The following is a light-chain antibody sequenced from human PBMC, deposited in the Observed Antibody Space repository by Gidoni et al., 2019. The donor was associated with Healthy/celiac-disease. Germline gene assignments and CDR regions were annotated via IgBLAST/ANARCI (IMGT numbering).Light chain of an antibody. CDR3: QQYGSSPLT. CDR2: GAS. Sequence: EIVLTQSPGTLSLSPGERATLSCSASQSVSSSYLAWYQQKPGQAPRLLIYGASSRATGIPERFSGSGSGTDFTLTISRLEPEDFAVYYCQQYGSSPLTFGGGTKVAIK. CDR1: QSVSSSY. V-gene: IGKV3-20*01. J-gene: IGKJ4*01.